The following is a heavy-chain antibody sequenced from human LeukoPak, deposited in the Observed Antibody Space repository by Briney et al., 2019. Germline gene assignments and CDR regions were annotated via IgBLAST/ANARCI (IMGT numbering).Heavy chain of an antibody. CDR1: GFTVSSNY. V-gene: IGHV3-66*01. Sequence: GGSLRLSCAASGFTVSSNYMSWVRQAPGKGLEWVSVIYRGGSTYYADSVKGRFTISRDNSKNTLYLQMNSLRAEDTAVYYCARVNIVGTFYFDYGGQGTLVTVSS. J-gene: IGHJ4*02. CDR2: IYRGGST. D-gene: IGHD5-12*01. CDR3: ARVNIVGTFYFDY.